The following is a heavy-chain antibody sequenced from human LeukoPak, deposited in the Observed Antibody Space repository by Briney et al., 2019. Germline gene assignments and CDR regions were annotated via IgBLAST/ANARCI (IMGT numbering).Heavy chain of an antibody. J-gene: IGHJ4*02. D-gene: IGHD6-13*01. CDR3: AREEYSSDWYGHDS. CDR1: GGSISSSSYY. Sequence: TPSETLSLTCTVSGGSISSSSYYWGWLRQPPGKGLEWIGSIYYSGSTYYNPSLKSRVTISVDTSKNQFSLKLSSVTAADTAFYYCAREEYSSDWYGHDSWGQGTLVTVSS. V-gene: IGHV4-39*07. CDR2: IYYSGST.